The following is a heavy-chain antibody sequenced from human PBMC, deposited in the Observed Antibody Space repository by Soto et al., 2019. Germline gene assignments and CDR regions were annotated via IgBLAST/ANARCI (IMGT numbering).Heavy chain of an antibody. J-gene: IGHJ5*02. CDR1: GFTFSNAW. V-gene: IGHV3-15*07. D-gene: IGHD5-18*01. CDR3: TTGVQLWFQGWFDP. Sequence: GGSLRLSCAASGFTFSNAWMNWVRQAPGKGLEWVGRIKSKTDGGTTDYAAPVKGRFTISRDDSKNTLYLQMNSLETEDTAVDYCTTGVQLWFQGWFDPWGQGTLVTVSS. CDR2: IKSKTDGGTT.